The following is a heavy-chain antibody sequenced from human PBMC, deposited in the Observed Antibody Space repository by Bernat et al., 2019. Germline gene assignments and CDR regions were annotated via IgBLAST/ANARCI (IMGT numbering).Heavy chain of an antibody. J-gene: IGHJ2*01. V-gene: IGHV3-30*03. CDR3: ARGGSSWYGSYWYFDL. Sequence: QVQLVESGGGVVQPGRSLRLSCAASGFTFSSFGMHWVRQAPGKGLEWVAVISYDGSHKYYVDSVKGRFTISRDNSKNTLYLQMNSLRAEDTAVYYCARGGSSWYGSYWYFDLWGRGTLVTVSS. CDR2: ISYDGSHK. CDR1: GFTFSSFG. D-gene: IGHD6-13*01.